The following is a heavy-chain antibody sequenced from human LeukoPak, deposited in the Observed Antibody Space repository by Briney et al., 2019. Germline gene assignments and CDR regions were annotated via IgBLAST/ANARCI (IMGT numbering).Heavy chain of an antibody. Sequence: GGSLRLSCAASGFTFSDYYMSWIRQAPGKGLEWVSYISSSSSYTNCADSVKGRFTISRDNAKNSLYLQMNSLRAEDTAVYYCARDLRSGNWFDPWGQGTLVTVSS. J-gene: IGHJ5*02. CDR1: GFTFSDYY. V-gene: IGHV3-11*06. D-gene: IGHD5/OR15-5a*01. CDR3: ARDLRSGNWFDP. CDR2: ISSSSSYT.